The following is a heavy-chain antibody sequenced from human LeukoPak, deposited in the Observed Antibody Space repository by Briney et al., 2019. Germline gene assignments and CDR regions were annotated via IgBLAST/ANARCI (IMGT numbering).Heavy chain of an antibody. D-gene: IGHD5-18*01. CDR2: IIPMLGRS. V-gene: IGHV1-69*05. CDR1: GGSFSSYG. Sequence: SVKVSCKASGGSFSSYGISWVRQAPGQGPEWMGGIIPMLGRSNYAQKFQGRVTISTDESTSTAYMEMSSLRSEDTAVYYCAREDHTANNWFDPWGQGTLVTVSS. J-gene: IGHJ5*02. CDR3: AREDHTANNWFDP.